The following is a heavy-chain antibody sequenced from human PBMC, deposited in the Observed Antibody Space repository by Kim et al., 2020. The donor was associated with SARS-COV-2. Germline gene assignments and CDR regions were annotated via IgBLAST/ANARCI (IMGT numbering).Heavy chain of an antibody. CDR1: GYTFSSFG. V-gene: IGHV1-18*01. CDR2: ISAYNGKT. CDR3: ARDKIAVRPGWFDP. Sequence: ASVKVSCKASGYTFSSFGVSWMRQAPGQGLEWMGWISAYNGKTNYAQLFQGRVTMTTDTSTNTAYMELRSLRSDDTAMYYCARDKIAVRPGWFDPWGQGTLVTVSS. D-gene: IGHD6-6*01. J-gene: IGHJ5*02.